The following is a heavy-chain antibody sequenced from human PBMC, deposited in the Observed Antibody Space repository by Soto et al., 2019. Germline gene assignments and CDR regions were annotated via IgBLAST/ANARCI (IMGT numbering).Heavy chain of an antibody. CDR3: ARRRITTFGVIITGYGMDV. CDR2: IYHTGTP. Sequence: QVQLQESGPGLVKPSGTLSLTCAVSGGSISNNNCWNWVRQPPGKGLEWIGEIYHTGTPNYNPSPKGPVTIPLEQSKNQFSLKLTSVTAADTAVYYCARRRITTFGVIITGYGMDVWGQGTTVTVSS. J-gene: IGHJ6*02. CDR1: GGSISNNNC. D-gene: IGHD3-3*01. V-gene: IGHV4-4*02.